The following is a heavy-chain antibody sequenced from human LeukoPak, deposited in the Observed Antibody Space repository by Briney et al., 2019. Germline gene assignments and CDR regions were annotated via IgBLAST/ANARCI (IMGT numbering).Heavy chain of an antibody. J-gene: IGHJ4*02. V-gene: IGHV1-2*02. Sequence: ASVKVSCKASGYTFTGYYVHWVRQAPGQGLEWMGWINPNSGGTTYAQKFQGRVTMTRDTSVSTAYMELSRLTSDDTAVYYCARIKGGAPEQLLPLDYWGQGTLATVSS. CDR3: ARIKGGAPEQLLPLDY. CDR2: INPNSGGT. D-gene: IGHD1-14*01. CDR1: GYTFTGYY.